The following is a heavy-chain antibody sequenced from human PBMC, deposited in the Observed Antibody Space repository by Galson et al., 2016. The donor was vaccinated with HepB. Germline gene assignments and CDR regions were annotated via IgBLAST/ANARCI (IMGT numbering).Heavy chain of an antibody. Sequence: SLRLSCAASGFSFSSYWMSWVRQAPGKGLEWVAVISYDGSKKYYADSVKGRFTISRDNSKNTLCLQMNSLRAEDTAVYYCAKVTTYGSGSHRIRNYYYGMDVWGQGTTVTVSS. CDR3: AKVTTYGSGSHRIRNYYYGMDV. J-gene: IGHJ6*02. V-gene: IGHV3-30*18. D-gene: IGHD3-10*01. CDR2: ISYDGSKK. CDR1: GFSFSSYW.